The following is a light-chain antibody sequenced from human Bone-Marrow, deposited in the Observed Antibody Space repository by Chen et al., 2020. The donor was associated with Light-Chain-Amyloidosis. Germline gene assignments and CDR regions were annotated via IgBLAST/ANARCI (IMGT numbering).Light chain of an antibody. V-gene: IGLV3-25*03. Sequence: YYLPPPPSVLVSPAQTSTLTCSGDDFPTQYTSRYQQKPVGAPVLVILRDTERPSGLSERFSGSSSGTTATLTISGVQAEGDADYHCQSADSSGTYRGIFGGGTKLTVL. CDR2: RDT. CDR3: QSADSSGTYRGI. CDR1: DFPTQY. J-gene: IGLJ2*01.